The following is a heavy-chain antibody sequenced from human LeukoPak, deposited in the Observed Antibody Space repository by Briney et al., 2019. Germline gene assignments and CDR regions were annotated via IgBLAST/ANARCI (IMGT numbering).Heavy chain of an antibody. CDR1: GGSISSYY. CDR2: IYYNGTT. V-gene: IGHV4-59*12. J-gene: IGHJ5*02. CDR3: ARDGCSSTSCRGWFDP. D-gene: IGHD2-2*01. Sequence: SETLSLTCTVSGGSISSYYWSWIRQPPGKGLEWIRYIYYNGTTNHNPYLTSRVIISLDTSKNQFSLKLSSVTAADTAVCYCARDGCSSTSCRGWFDPWGQGTLVTVSS.